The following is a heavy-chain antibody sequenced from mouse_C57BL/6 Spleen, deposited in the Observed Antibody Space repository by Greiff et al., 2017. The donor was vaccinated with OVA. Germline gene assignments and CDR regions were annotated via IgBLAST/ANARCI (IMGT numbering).Heavy chain of an antibody. J-gene: IGHJ2*01. Sequence: QVQLQQPGAELVRPGSSVKLSCKASGYTFTSYWMHWVKQRPIQGLEWIGNIDPSDSETHYNQKFKDKATLTVDKSSSTAYMQLSSLTSEDSAVYYGASLDGSRGFDYWGQGTTLTVSA. CDR3: ASLDGSRGFDY. D-gene: IGHD1-1*01. CDR2: IDPSDSET. V-gene: IGHV1-52*01. CDR1: GYTFTSYW.